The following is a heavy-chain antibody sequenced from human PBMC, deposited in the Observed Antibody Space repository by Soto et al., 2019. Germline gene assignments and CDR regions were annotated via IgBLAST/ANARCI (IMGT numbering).Heavy chain of an antibody. D-gene: IGHD6-19*01. CDR1: GGSISSYY. V-gene: IGHV4-59*01. CDR2: IYYSGST. Sequence: SETLSLTCTVSGGSISSYYWSWIRQPPGKGLEWIGYIYYSGSTNYNPSLKSRDTISVDTSKNQFSLKLSSVTAADTAVYYCARATMRGNVAVAGTGSYYFDYWGQGTLVTVSS. J-gene: IGHJ4*02. CDR3: ARATMRGNVAVAGTGSYYFDY.